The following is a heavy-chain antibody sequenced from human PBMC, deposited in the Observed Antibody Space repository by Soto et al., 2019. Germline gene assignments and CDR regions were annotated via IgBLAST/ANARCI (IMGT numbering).Heavy chain of an antibody. D-gene: IGHD3-22*01. CDR1: GGTFSSYA. V-gene: IGHV1-69*13. Sequence: GASVKVSCKASGGTFSSYAISWVRQAPGQGFEWMGGIIPIFGTANYAQKFQGRVTITADESTSTAYMELSSLRSEDTAVYYCATEGGVYYDSSGYGAFDIWGQGTMVTVSS. J-gene: IGHJ3*02. CDR3: ATEGGVYYDSSGYGAFDI. CDR2: IIPIFGTA.